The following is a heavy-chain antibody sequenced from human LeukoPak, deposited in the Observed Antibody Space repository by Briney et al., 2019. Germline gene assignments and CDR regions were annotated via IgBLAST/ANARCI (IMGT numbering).Heavy chain of an antibody. D-gene: IGHD4-17*01. V-gene: IGHV3-64*01. Sequence: QPGGSLRLSCAASGFTFSSYAMHWVRQAPGKGLEYVSAISSNGGSTYYANSVKGRFTISRDNSKNTLYLQMGSLRAEDMAVYYCAISLGDDCGDYYFDYWGQGTLVTVSS. CDR2: ISSNGGST. CDR1: GFTFSSYA. J-gene: IGHJ4*02. CDR3: AISLGDDCGDYYFDY.